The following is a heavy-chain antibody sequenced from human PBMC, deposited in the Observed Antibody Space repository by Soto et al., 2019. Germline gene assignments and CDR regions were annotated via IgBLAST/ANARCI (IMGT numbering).Heavy chain of an antibody. CDR3: ATTVELTSWGAFDY. J-gene: IGHJ4*02. CDR1: GDTFSTFT. V-gene: IGHV1-69*01. D-gene: IGHD1-26*01. CDR2: IVPIFQTA. Sequence: QVQLVQSGAEVKRPGSSVKVSCKASGDTFSTFTLSWMRQAPGQGLEWMGGIVPIFQTANYARKFQGRLTITADESTTTAYMELSSLLSEDTALYFCATTVELTSWGAFDYWGQGTLVTVS.